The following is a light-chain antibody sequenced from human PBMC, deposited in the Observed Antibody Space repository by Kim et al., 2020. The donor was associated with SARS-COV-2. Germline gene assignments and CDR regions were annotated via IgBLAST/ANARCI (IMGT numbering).Light chain of an antibody. V-gene: IGLV1-40*01. CDR3: QSYDSSLSGSGV. CDR1: SSNIGAGYD. CDR2: ANS. Sequence: VTIACTGSSSNIGAGYDVHWYQQIPGTAPKLLIYANSNRPSGVPDRFSGSKSGTSASLAITGLQAEDEADYYCQSYDSSLSGSGVFGGGTQLTVL. J-gene: IGLJ2*01.